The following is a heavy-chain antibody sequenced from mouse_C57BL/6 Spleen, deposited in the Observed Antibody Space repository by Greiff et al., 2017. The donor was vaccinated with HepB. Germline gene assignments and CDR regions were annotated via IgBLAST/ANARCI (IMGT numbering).Heavy chain of an antibody. CDR1: GYTFTSYW. J-gene: IGHJ3*01. D-gene: IGHD2-4*01. CDR2: IDPSDSYT. V-gene: IGHV1-59*01. CDR3: ARAGGDYDEGFAY. Sequence: VQLQQSGAELVRPGTSVKLSCKASGYTFTSYWMHWVKQRPGQGLEWIGVIDPSDSYTNYNQKFKGKATLTVDTSSSTAYMQLSSLTSEDSAVYYCARAGGDYDEGFAYWGQGTLVTVSA.